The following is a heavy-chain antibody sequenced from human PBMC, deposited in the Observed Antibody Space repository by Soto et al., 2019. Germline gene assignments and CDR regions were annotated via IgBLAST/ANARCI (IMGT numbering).Heavy chain of an antibody. CDR1: GFTFGDYA. CDR3: SRSGYSDSWNGKDDDY. J-gene: IGHJ4*02. V-gene: IGHV3-49*03. D-gene: IGHD6-13*01. CDR2: IRRKAHGGTT. Sequence: GGSRRLSCTASGFTFGDYAMGWFRQALGMELGCVGFIRRKAHGGTTEYAASVKGRFTISRDDSKSIAYLQMNSLKTEDTAVYYCSRSGYSDSWNGKDDDYWGQGTLVTVSS.